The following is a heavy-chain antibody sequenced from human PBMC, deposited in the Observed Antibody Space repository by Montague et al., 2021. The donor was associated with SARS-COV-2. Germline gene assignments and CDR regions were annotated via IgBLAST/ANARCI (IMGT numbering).Heavy chain of an antibody. J-gene: IGHJ6*02. CDR3: ARGGGYYNYGLDV. CDR2: IYYSGGT. CDR1: GGSISNYY. Sequence: SDTLSLTCTVSGGSISNYYWSWIRQPPGRGLEWIGYIYYSGGTDYSPSLKSRVTISLDTSKNQFSLKVTSVTAADTAVYYCARGGGYYNYGLDVWGPGTTVTVSS. V-gene: IGHV4-59*07. D-gene: IGHD3-22*01.